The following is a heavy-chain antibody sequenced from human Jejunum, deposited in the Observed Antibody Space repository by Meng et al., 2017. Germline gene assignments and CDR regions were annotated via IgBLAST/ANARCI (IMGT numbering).Heavy chain of an antibody. D-gene: IGHD4-11*01. J-gene: IGHJ4*02. V-gene: IGHV4-34*01. CDR2: INDSGST. CDR3: ARGNEYSNYGADF. Sequence: QVKLQQWGAGLFKLTETLSLTCAVYVGSSSDYYWTWIRLPPGKGLEWIGEINDSGSTNYNPSLKSRVTISVDTSKSQFYLRVSSVTAADTAVYYCARGNEYSNYGADFWGQGTLVTVSS. CDR1: VGSSSDYY.